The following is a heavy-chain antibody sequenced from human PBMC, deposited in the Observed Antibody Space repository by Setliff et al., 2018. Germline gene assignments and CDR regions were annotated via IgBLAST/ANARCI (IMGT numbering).Heavy chain of an antibody. D-gene: IGHD4-17*01. CDR3: ASFPHHDYGDYGAYYYYYYMDV. J-gene: IGHJ6*03. Sequence: SETLSLTCSVPGGSISSGSDYWTWIRQPAGKGLEWIGHIYTSGSTNYNPSLKSRVTISVDTAKNQFSLKLSSVTAADTAVYYCASFPHHDYGDYGAYYYYYYMDVWGKGTTVTVSS. V-gene: IGHV4-61*09. CDR2: IYTSGST. CDR1: GGSISSGSDY.